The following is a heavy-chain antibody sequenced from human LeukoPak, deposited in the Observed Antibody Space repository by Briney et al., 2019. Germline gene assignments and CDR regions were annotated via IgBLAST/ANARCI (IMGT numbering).Heavy chain of an antibody. V-gene: IGHV3-21*01. CDR2: INSSSSYI. D-gene: IGHD2-2*01. CDR1: GFTFSRYS. CDR3: ASGGIVVVPAAMPNWFDP. J-gene: IGHJ5*02. Sequence: PGGSLRLSCAASGFTFSRYSINWVRQAPGRGLEWVSTINSSSSYIYYADSVKGRFTISRDNAKNSLYLQMNSLRAEDTAVYYCASGGIVVVPAAMPNWFDPWDQGTLVTVSS.